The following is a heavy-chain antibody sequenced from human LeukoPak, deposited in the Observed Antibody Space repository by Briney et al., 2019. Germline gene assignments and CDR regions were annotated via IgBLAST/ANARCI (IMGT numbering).Heavy chain of an antibody. Sequence: PSETLSLTCTVSGGSNSSSNYYWGWIRRPPGKGLEWIGSIHYSGSTYYNPSLKSRVTVSVDTSKNQFTVNLSSVTAADTAVYYCTRHFGSGRDDYWGQGTLVTVSS. CDR1: GGSNSSSNYY. CDR2: IHYSGST. CDR3: TRHFGSGRDDY. J-gene: IGHJ4*02. D-gene: IGHD3-10*01. V-gene: IGHV4-39*01.